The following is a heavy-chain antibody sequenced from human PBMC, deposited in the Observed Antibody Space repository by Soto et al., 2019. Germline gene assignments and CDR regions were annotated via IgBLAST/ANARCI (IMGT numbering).Heavy chain of an antibody. CDR2: ISSTTNYI. Sequence: GASVRLSCAASGFTFTRYSMNWVRQAPGKGLEWVSSISSTTNYIYYGDSMKGRFTISRDNAKNSLYLEMNSLRAEDTAVYYCARESEDLTSNFDYWGQGTLVTVSS. V-gene: IGHV3-21*06. CDR3: ARESEDLTSNFDY. CDR1: GFTFTRYS. J-gene: IGHJ4*02.